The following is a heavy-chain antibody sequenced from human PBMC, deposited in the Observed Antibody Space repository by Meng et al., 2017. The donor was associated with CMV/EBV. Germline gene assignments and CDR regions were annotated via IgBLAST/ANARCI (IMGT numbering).Heavy chain of an antibody. CDR1: GYNFTSYG. CDR2: ISAYNGNT. CDR3: ARGPISYSSNIDY. J-gene: IGHJ4*02. D-gene: IGHD6-19*01. Sequence: CKASGYNFTSYGISWVRQAPGQGLEWMGWISAYNGNTNYAQKLQGRVTMTTDTSTSTAYMDLRSLRSDDTAVYYCARGPISYSSNIDYWGQGTLVTVSS. V-gene: IGHV1-18*01.